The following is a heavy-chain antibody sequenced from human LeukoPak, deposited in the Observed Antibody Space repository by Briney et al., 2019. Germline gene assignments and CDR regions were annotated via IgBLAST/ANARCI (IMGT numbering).Heavy chain of an antibody. D-gene: IGHD5-18*01. CDR3: ARGNSVTATFDY. J-gene: IGHJ4*02. Sequence: SETLSLTCTVSGGSISSYYWSWIRQPPGKGPEWIGYIYYSGSTNYNPSLKSRVTISVDTSKNQFSLKLSSVTAADTAVYYCARGNSVTATFDYWGQGTLVTVSS. V-gene: IGHV4-59*01. CDR1: GGSISSYY. CDR2: IYYSGST.